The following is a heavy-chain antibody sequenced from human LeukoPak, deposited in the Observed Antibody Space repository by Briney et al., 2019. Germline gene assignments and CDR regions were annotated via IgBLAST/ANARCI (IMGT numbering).Heavy chain of an antibody. CDR3: ARDQDYYGSGDY. D-gene: IGHD3-10*01. V-gene: IGHV1-69*04. Sequence: AASVKVSCKASGGTFSSYAISWVRQAPGQGLEWMGRIIPILGIANYAQKFQGRVTITADKSTSTAYMELSSLRSEDTAVYYCARDQDYYGSGDYWGQGTLVTVSS. J-gene: IGHJ4*02. CDR2: IIPILGIA. CDR1: GGTFSSYA.